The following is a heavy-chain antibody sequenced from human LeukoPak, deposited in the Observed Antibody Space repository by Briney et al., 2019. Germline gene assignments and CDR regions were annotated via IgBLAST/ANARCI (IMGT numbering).Heavy chain of an antibody. Sequence: ASVKVSCKASGYTFTSYYMHWVRQAPGQGLEWMGIINPSGGSTSYAQKFRGRVTMTRDTSTSTVYMELSSLRSEDTAVYYCARDKSYCSGGSCYSRRYFDYWGQGTLVTVSS. J-gene: IGHJ4*02. CDR2: INPSGGST. D-gene: IGHD2-15*01. V-gene: IGHV1-46*01. CDR1: GYTFTSYY. CDR3: ARDKSYCSGGSCYSRRYFDY.